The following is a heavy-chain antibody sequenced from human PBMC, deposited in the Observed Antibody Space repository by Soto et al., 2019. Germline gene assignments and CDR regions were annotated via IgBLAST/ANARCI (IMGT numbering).Heavy chain of an antibody. CDR2: IYYSGST. CDR1: GGSISSYY. J-gene: IGHJ5*02. V-gene: IGHV4-59*01. D-gene: IGHD3-3*01. CDR3: ERDKIWSGYSHWFDP. Sequence: SETLSLTCPVSGGSISSYYWSWIRQPTGKGLEWIGYIYYSGSTNYNPSLKSRVTISVDTSKNQFSLKLSSVTAADTAVYYCERDKIWSGYSHWFDPWGQGTLVTVSS.